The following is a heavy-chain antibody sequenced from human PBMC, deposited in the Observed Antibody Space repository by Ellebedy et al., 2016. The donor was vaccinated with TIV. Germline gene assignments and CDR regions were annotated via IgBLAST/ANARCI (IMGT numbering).Heavy chain of an antibody. CDR2: INPSDGST. CDR1: GYTFTTYY. J-gene: IGHJ4*02. D-gene: IGHD4-11*01. Sequence: AASVKVSCKASGYTFTTYYMHWVRQAPGQGLEWMAIINPSDGSTTYAQKFQGRVTMTRDTSTSAVYMELSSLRSEDTAVYYCTRDGSDSDYFNYYFDYWGQGTLVTVSS. V-gene: IGHV1-46*01. CDR3: TRDGSDSDYFNYYFDY.